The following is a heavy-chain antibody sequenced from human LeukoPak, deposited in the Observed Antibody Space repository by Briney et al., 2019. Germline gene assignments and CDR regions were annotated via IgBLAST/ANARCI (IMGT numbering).Heavy chain of an antibody. J-gene: IGHJ4*02. Sequence: GASVKVSCKASGYTFTGYYMHWVRQPPGQGLEWMGWINPNSGGTNYAQKLQGRVTMTRDTSISTAYMELSRLRSDDTAVYYCARGEGISITIFGVVLDYWGQGTLVTVSS. D-gene: IGHD3-3*01. CDR3: ARGEGISITIFGVVLDY. V-gene: IGHV1-2*02. CDR1: GYTFTGYY. CDR2: INPNSGGT.